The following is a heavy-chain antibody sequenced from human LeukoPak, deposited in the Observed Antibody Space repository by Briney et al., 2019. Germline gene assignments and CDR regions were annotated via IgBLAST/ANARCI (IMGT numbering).Heavy chain of an antibody. CDR1: GFTFIRFP. CDR3: ARDYPADQ. CDR2: ISPDGGDK. Sequence: PGRSLRLSCAASGFTFIRFPMHWVRQAPGKGLEWVALISPDGGDKKYAGSVKGRFTVSRDNSKNTLYLQLNSLRLEDTAVYYCARDYPADQWGQGTLVTVSS. V-gene: IGHV3-30-3*01. J-gene: IGHJ4*02.